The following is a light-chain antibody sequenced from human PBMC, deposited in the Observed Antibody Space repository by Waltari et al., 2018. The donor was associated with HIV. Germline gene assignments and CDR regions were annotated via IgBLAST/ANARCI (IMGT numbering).Light chain of an antibody. CDR3: GAWDNSLSAWV. J-gene: IGLJ3*02. V-gene: IGLV1-51*01. CDR2: DNN. CDR1: SSNIGNNY. Sequence: QSVLTQPPSVSAAPGQKVTISCSGSSSNIGNNYVSWYQQLPRTAPRLLIYDNNKRPSGMPHRSSGSKSGTSATLGITGLQTGDEADYYCGAWDNSLSAWVLGGGTQLTVL.